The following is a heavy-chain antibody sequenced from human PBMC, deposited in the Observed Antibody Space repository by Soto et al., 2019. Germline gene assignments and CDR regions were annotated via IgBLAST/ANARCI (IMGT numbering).Heavy chain of an antibody. CDR2: IVVGSGNT. D-gene: IGHD1-26*01. CDR3: AAAQYTRELRIAFDI. Sequence: VASVKVSCKASGFTFTSSAVQWVRQARGQRLEWIGWIVVGSGNTNYAQKFQERVTITRDMSTSTAYMELSSRRSEDTAVYYCAAAQYTRELRIAFDIWGQGTMVTVSS. V-gene: IGHV1-58*01. J-gene: IGHJ3*02. CDR1: GFTFTSSA.